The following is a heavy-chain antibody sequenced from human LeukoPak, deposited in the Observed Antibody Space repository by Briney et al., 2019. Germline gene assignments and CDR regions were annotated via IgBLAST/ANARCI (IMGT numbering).Heavy chain of an antibody. CDR3: ARGTGTNDAFDI. CDR2: INPSGGST. J-gene: IGHJ3*02. V-gene: IGHV1-46*01. D-gene: IGHD1-7*01. CDR1: GYTFTSYY. Sequence: GASVKACKASGYTFTSYYMHWVRQAPGQGLEWMGIINPSGGSTSYAQKFQGRVTMTRDMSTSTDYMELSSLRSEDTAVYYCARGTGTNDAFDIWGQGTMVTVSS.